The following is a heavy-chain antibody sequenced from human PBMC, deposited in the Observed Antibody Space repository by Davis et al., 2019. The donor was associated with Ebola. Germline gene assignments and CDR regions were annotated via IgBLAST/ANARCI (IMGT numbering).Heavy chain of an antibody. CDR2: ISSSGSTI. CDR3: AKVKWSITMIVVVYYFDY. CDR1: GFTFSSYW. V-gene: IGHV3-48*01. D-gene: IGHD3-22*01. J-gene: IGHJ4*02. Sequence: GGSLRLSCAASGFTFSSYWMHWVRQAPGKGLEWVSYISSSGSTIYYADSVKGRFTISRDNSKNTLYLQMNSLRAEDTAVYYCAKVKWSITMIVVVYYFDYWGQGTLVTVSS.